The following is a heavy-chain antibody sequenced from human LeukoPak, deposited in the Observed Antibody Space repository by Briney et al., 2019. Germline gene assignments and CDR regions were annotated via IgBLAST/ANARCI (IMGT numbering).Heavy chain of an antibody. D-gene: IGHD1-26*01. CDR2: LSYTGST. CDR3: ARDRGSSSRWYFDL. V-gene: IGHV4-59*12. J-gene: IGHJ2*01. Sequence: SETLSLTCAVSGASISNYYWSWIRQPPGKGLEWIGYLSYTGSTNYNPSLKSRVTISGDTSKNQFSLKLTSVTAADTAVYYCARDRGSSSRWYFDLWGRGTLVTVSS. CDR1: GASISNYY.